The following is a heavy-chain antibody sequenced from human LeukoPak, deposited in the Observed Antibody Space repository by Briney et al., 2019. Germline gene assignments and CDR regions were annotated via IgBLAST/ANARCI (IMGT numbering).Heavy chain of an antibody. D-gene: IGHD3-10*01. CDR2: FDPEDGET. J-gene: IGHJ6*02. V-gene: IGHV1-24*01. CDR3: ATSSSGSGGYYGMDV. CDR1: GYTLTELS. Sequence: GASVKVSCKVSGYTLTELSMHWVRQAPGKGLEWMGGFDPEDGETIYAQKFQGRVTMTEDTSTDAAYMELSSLRSEDTAVYYCATSSSGSGGYYGMDVWGQGTTVTVSS.